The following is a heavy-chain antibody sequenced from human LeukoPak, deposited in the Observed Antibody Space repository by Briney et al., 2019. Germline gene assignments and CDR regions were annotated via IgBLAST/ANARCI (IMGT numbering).Heavy chain of an antibody. Sequence: GGSLRLSCAASGFTFSRFGMSWVRQAPGKGLEWVSYISSSSSNNIYYADSVKGRFTISRDNAKNSLYLQMNSLRDEDTAVYYCAQKGGADNWGQGTLVTVSS. CDR3: AQKGGADN. J-gene: IGHJ4*02. CDR2: ISSSSSNNI. D-gene: IGHD2-15*01. CDR1: GFTFSRFG. V-gene: IGHV3-48*02.